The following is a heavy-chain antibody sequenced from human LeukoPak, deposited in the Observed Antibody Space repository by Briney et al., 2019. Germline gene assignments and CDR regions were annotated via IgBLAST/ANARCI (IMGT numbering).Heavy chain of an antibody. D-gene: IGHD3-10*01. CDR2: ISRSSSYI. J-gene: IGHJ6*03. V-gene: IGHV3-21*01. CDR3: ARDNLFSFGESPFIYHYYYMDV. CDR1: GFTFSSYS. Sequence: PGGSLRLSCAGSGFTFSSYSMNWVRQAPGKGLQWVSSISRSSSYIYYADSLKGRFTISRDNAKNSVYLQMNSLRAEDTAVYYCARDNLFSFGESPFIYHYYYMDVWGKGTMVTVSS.